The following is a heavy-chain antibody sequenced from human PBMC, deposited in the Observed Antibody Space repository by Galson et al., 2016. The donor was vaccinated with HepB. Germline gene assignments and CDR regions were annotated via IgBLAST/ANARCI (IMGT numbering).Heavy chain of an antibody. J-gene: IGHJ5*02. D-gene: IGHD3-10*01. CDR2: IEPDGSRP. Sequence: SLRLSCATSGFTFTHHQMHWVRQVPGKGLVWVSRIEPDGSRPIYADSVKGRFTISRDNGENTLFLQMNSLTPQDTAVYYCARGQGGFEGFVHWGQGTLVTVS. CDR1: GFTFTHHQ. CDR3: ARGQGGFEGFVH. V-gene: IGHV3-74*01.